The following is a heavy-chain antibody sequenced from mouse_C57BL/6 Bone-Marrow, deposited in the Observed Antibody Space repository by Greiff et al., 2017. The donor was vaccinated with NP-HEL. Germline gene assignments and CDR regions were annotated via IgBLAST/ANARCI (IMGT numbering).Heavy chain of an antibody. CDR2: INPSSGYT. V-gene: IGHV1-7*01. D-gene: IGHD3-2*02. J-gene: IGHJ2*01. Sequence: QVQLQQSGAELAQPGASVKLSCKASGYTFTSYWMHWVKQRPGQGLEWIGYINPSSGYTKYNQKFKDKATLTADKSSSTAYMQLSSLTYEDSAVYYCARRAAQAPYYFDYWGQGTTLTVSS. CDR1: GYTFTSYW. CDR3: ARRAAQAPYYFDY.